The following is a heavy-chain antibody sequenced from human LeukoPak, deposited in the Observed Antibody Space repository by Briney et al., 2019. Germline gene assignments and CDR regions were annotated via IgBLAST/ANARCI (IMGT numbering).Heavy chain of an antibody. D-gene: IGHD3-10*01. CDR2: IHYSGSA. V-gene: IGHV4-34*01. J-gene: IGHJ4*02. Sequence: SETLSLTCAVYGGSFSGYYWTWIRQPPGKGLEWIGEIHYSGSATYNPSLKSRVTISVDTSKNQFSLKMNSVTAADTALYYCARGQWFRAFWSRGTPVTVSS. CDR1: GGSFSGYY. CDR3: ARGQWFRAF.